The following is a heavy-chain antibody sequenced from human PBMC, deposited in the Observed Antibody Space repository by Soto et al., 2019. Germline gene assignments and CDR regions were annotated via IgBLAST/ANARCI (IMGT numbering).Heavy chain of an antibody. CDR3: AKSSLVVVTRGGAFDI. V-gene: IGHV3-23*01. Sequence: QPXGSLVPVCNASGLTFISYAMIWIRQAPGKGLEWVSAISGSGGSTYYADSVKGRFTISRDNSKNTLYLQMNSLRAEDTALYYCAKSSLVVVTRGGAFDIWVHGTTVIVSS. J-gene: IGHJ3*02. CDR2: ISGSGGST. CDR1: GLTFISYA. D-gene: IGHD3-22*01.